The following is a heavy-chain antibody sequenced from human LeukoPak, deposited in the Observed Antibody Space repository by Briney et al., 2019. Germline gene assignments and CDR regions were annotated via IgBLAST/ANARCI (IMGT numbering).Heavy chain of an antibody. CDR1: GFTFDDYA. Sequence: GGSLRLSCAASGFTFDDYAMHWVRQAPGKGLEWVSGISWNSGSIGYADSVKGRFTISRDNAKNSLYLQMNSLRAEDTALYYCAKDTMIFCLVIPPVGYWGQGTLVTVSS. D-gene: IGHD3-9*01. CDR2: ISWNSGSI. J-gene: IGHJ4*02. CDR3: AKDTMIFCLVIPPVGY. V-gene: IGHV3-9*01.